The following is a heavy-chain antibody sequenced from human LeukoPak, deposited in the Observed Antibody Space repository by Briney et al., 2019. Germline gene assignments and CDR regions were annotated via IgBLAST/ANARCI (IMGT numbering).Heavy chain of an antibody. CDR3: ARTVGTHRFDY. CDR2: IYYNGNT. V-gene: IGHV4-39*01. CDR1: GGSISSSDYY. Sequence: SETLSLTCTVSGGSISSSDYYWGWIRQPPGERLEWIGTIYYNGNTYYNPSLQSRVIISVDTSKNQFSLKLTSVTAPDTAVYYCARTVGTHRFDYWGQGILVTVSS. J-gene: IGHJ4*02. D-gene: IGHD4-23*01.